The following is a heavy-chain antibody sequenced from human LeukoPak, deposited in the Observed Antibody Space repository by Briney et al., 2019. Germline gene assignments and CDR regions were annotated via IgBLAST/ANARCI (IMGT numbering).Heavy chain of an antibody. V-gene: IGHV3-33*01. Sequence: GGSLRLSCAASGFTFSSYGMHWVRQAPGKGLEWVAVIWYDGSNKYYADSVKGRFTISRDNSKNTLSLQMNSLRADDTPVYYCARSYYYDRSGHPPFAYWGQGTLVTVSS. CDR1: GFTFSSYG. J-gene: IGHJ4*02. D-gene: IGHD3-22*01. CDR2: IWYDGSNK. CDR3: ARSYYYDRSGHPPFAY.